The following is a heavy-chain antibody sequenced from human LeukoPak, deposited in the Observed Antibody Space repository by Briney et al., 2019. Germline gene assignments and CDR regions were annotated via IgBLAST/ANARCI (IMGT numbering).Heavy chain of an antibody. CDR1: GFTFSSYS. CDR3: ASLTTYSNYAFDI. Sequence: GGSLRLSCAASGFTFSSYSMNWVRQAPGKGLEWVSYISSSSSTIYYADSVKGRFTISRDNAKNSLYLQMNSLRAEDTAVYYCASLTTYSNYAFDIWGQGTMVTVSS. D-gene: IGHD6-13*01. J-gene: IGHJ3*02. CDR2: ISSSSSTI. V-gene: IGHV3-48*04.